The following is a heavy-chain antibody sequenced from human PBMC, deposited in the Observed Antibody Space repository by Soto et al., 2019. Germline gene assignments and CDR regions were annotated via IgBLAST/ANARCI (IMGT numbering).Heavy chain of an antibody. D-gene: IGHD2-2*01. V-gene: IGHV1-69*01. CDR3: ARVGSCLSSSCLYYGMDV. CDR1: GGVFKDFI. CDR2: VIPIFGTP. Sequence: VQLVQSGAEVRKPGSSGKVSCKASGGVFKDFIIAWVQQAPGRGREWMGGVIPIFGTPNFVQKFQDRVTSPADEATSTTYSELRSLRSEDTAVYYCARVGSCLSSSCLYYGMDVWRQGTTVIVSS. J-gene: IGHJ6*02.